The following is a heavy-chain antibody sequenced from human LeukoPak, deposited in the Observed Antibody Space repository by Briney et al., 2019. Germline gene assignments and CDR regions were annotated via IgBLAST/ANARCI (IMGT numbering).Heavy chain of an antibody. CDR2: ISSNGGST. CDR1: GFTFDDYA. Sequence: GGSLRLSCAASGFTFDDYAMHWVRQAPGKGLEYVSAISSNGGSTYYANSVKGRFTISRDNSKNTLYLQMGSLRAEDMAVYYCARESGYDSFDYWGQGTLVTVSS. CDR3: ARESGYDSFDY. D-gene: IGHD5-12*01. V-gene: IGHV3-64*01. J-gene: IGHJ4*02.